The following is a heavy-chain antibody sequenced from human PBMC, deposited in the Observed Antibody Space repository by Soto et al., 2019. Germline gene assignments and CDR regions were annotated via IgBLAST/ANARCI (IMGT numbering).Heavy chain of an antibody. CDR3: ARSAVVVVVAATFDY. D-gene: IGHD2-15*01. CDR1: GGTFSSYA. J-gene: IGHJ4*02. CDR2: IIPIFGTA. V-gene: IGHV1-69*13. Sequence: SVKVSCKASGGTFSSYAISWVRQAPGQGLEWTGGIIPIFGTANYAQKFQGRVTITADESTSTAYMELSSLRSEDTAVYYCARSAVVVVVAATFDYWGQGTLVTVSS.